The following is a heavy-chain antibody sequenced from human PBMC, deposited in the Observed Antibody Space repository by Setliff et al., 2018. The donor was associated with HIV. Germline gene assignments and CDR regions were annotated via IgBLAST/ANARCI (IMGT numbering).Heavy chain of an antibody. D-gene: IGHD3-10*01. Sequence: ETLSLTCAVSGVSISSRNWWSWVRQPPGKGLEWIGEINYSGNTNYNPSLKTRVTISVDKSKNQFFLNLKSVTAADTAVYFCAREYSGSGINFNPLTWGQGTLVTV. CDR2: INYSGNT. CDR3: AREYSGSGINFNPLT. J-gene: IGHJ5*02. V-gene: IGHV4-4*01. CDR1: GVSISSRNW.